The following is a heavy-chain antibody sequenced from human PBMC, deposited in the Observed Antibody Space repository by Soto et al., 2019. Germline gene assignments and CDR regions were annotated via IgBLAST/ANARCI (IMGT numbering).Heavy chain of an antibody. J-gene: IGHJ4*02. CDR1: GGSISSSSYY. V-gene: IGHV4-39*01. Sequence: QLQLQESGPGLVKPSETLSLTCTVSGGSISSSSYYWGWIRQRPGEGLEWIASIYYSGSTYYNPSLKSRVTISVDTSKNEFSLTLSSVTAADTAVYFCARLPYCSSTTCYFANYWGQGTVVTVSS. D-gene: IGHD2-2*01. CDR2: IYYSGST. CDR3: ARLPYCSSTTCYFANY.